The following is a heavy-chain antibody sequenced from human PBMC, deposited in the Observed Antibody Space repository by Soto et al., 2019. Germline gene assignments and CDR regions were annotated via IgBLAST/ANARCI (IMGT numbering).Heavy chain of an antibody. CDR2: VSNDGSNK. CDR1: GFTFSSYV. Sequence: QVQLVESGGGVVQPGRSLRLSCAASGFTFSSYVMHWVRQAPGKGLEWVAVVSNDGSNKDYADSVKGRFTISRDNSKNTLYLQMNCLRAEDTAVYYCAKVLLTYTSGWYHPHFDYWGQGTLVTVAS. V-gene: IGHV3-30*18. CDR3: AKVLLTYTSGWYHPHFDY. J-gene: IGHJ4*02. D-gene: IGHD6-19*01.